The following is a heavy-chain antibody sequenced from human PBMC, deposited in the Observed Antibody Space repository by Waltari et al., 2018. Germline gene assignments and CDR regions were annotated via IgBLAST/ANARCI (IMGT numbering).Heavy chain of an antibody. Sequence: QVQLVQSGTEVKKPGSSEKVSCKASGGTFGSFALSWVRQAPGQGLEWLGGIIPIFGTPNYAAKFQGRVTIAADESTNTVFMELRSLRFEDTAVYFCARRQLGGPLDPWGQGTLVTVSS. D-gene: IGHD1-1*01. J-gene: IGHJ5*02. CDR2: IIPIFGTP. CDR3: ARRQLGGPLDP. V-gene: IGHV1-69*12. CDR1: GGTFGSFA.